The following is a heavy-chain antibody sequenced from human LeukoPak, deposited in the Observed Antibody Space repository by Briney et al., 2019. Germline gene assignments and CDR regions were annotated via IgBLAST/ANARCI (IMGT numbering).Heavy chain of an antibody. J-gene: IGHJ4*02. D-gene: IGHD3-10*01. Sequence: PGGSLRLSCAASGFTFSSYAMSWVRQAPGKGLDWVSAISGSGGSTYYADSVKGRFTISRDNSKNTLYLQMNSLRAEDTAVYYCAKDPYYGSGSYYDYWGQGTLVTVSS. CDR3: AKDPYYGSGSYYDY. V-gene: IGHV3-23*01. CDR2: ISGSGGST. CDR1: GFTFSSYA.